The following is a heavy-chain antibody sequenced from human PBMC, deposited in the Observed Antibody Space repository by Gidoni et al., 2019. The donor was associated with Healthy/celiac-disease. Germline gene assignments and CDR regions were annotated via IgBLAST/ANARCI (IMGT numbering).Heavy chain of an antibody. CDR2: MSGSGGST. J-gene: IGHJ4*02. CDR3: AKEEQWLAPFDY. CDR1: GFTFHSYA. V-gene: IGHV3-23*01. Sequence: EVQLLESVGGLVQPGGSLRLSCAASGFTFHSYAMCWVRLAPGKGLEWVSAMSGSGGSTYYADSVKGRFTISRDNSKNTLYLQMNSLRAEDTAVYYCAKEEQWLAPFDYWGQGTLVTVSS. D-gene: IGHD6-19*01.